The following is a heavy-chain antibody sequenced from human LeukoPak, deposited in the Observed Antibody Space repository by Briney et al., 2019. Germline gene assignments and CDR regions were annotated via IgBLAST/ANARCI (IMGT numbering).Heavy chain of an antibody. J-gene: IGHJ4*02. Sequence: GGSLRLSCAASGFTFSSYAMHWVRQAPGKGLEWVAVISYDGSNKYYADSVKGRFAISRDNSKNTLYLQMNSLRAEDTAVYYCARDEVMISSSPFDYWGQGTLVTVSS. V-gene: IGHV3-30*09. CDR3: ARDEVMISSSPFDY. CDR1: GFTFSSYA. D-gene: IGHD6-6*01. CDR2: ISYDGSNK.